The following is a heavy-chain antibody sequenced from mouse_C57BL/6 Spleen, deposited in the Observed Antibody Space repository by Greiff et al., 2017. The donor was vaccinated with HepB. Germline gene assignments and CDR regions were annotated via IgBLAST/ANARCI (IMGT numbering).Heavy chain of an antibody. V-gene: IGHV1-64*01. D-gene: IGHD1-2*01. CDR2: IHPNSGST. J-gene: IGHJ1*03. CDR1: GYTFTSYW. CDR3: ARRETTAWYFDV. Sequence: QVQLQQPGAELVKPGASVKLSCKASGYTFTSYWMHWVKRRPGQGLEWIGMIHPNSGSTNYNEKFKSKATLTVDKSSSTAYMQLSSLTSEDSAVYYCARRETTAWYFDVWGTGTTVTVSS.